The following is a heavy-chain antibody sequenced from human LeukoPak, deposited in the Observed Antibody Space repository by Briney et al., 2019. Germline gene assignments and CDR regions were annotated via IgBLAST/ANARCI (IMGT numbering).Heavy chain of an antibody. CDR1: EYNFNIYW. V-gene: IGHV5-51*01. D-gene: IGHD6-13*01. CDR3: ARVMGGAAGNGDWLDP. CDR2: IYPGDSAT. Sequence: GESLKISCKGSEYNFNIYWIVRVRQMPGKGLEWMGIIYPGDSATRYSPSFQGQVTISADKSVSTAYLQWSSLKASDTAMYYCARVMGGAAGNGDWLDPWGQGTLVTVSS. J-gene: IGHJ5*02.